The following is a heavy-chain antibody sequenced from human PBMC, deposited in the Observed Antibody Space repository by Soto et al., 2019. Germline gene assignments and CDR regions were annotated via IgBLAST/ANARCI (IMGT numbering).Heavy chain of an antibody. D-gene: IGHD3-10*01. CDR3: ARLAGITMVRGDAFDI. CDR2: INPNSGGT. CDR1: GYTFTGYY. V-gene: IGHV1-2*02. J-gene: IGHJ3*02. Sequence: ASVKVSCKASGYTFTGYYMHWVRQAPGQGLEWMGWINPNSGGTNYAQKFQGRVTMTRDTSISTAYMELSRLRSDDTAVNYCARLAGITMVRGDAFDIWGQGTMVTVSS.